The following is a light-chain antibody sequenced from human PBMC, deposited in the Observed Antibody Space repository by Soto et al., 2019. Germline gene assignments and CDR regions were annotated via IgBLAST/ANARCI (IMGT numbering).Light chain of an antibody. CDR2: GAS. CDR1: QSVSSSY. J-gene: IGKJ5*01. V-gene: IGKV3-20*01. CDR3: QQYGSSPPIT. Sequence: EIVLMQSPRTLSLSPGEREPGCCRGIQSVSSSYLAWYQQKPGQAPRLLIYGASSRATGIPDRFSGSGSGTDFTLTISRLEPEDFAVYYCQQYGSSPPITFGQGTRLEIK.